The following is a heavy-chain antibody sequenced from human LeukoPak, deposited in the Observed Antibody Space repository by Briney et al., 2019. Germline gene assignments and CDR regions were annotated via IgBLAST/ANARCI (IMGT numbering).Heavy chain of an antibody. D-gene: IGHD3-22*01. CDR1: GFTFDDYA. Sequence: GGSLRLSCAASGFTFDDYAMHWVRQAPGKGLEWVSGISWNSGSIGYADSVKGRFTISRDNAKNSLYLQMNSLRAEDTALYYCAKPTDYYDSSGYYYDYFDYWGQGTLVTASS. V-gene: IGHV3-9*01. J-gene: IGHJ4*02. CDR3: AKPTDYYDSSGYYYDYFDY. CDR2: ISWNSGSI.